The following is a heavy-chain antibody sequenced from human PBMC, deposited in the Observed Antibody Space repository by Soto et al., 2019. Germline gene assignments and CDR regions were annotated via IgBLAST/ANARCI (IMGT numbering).Heavy chain of an antibody. V-gene: IGHV4-59*08. Sequence: VIQSHTCTVSGESIKSDCWRRVRKPPGKGLEWIGYIYNSGSTNYNPSLKSRVTMSVDPSKNQFSLKLSSATVADTAVYYCAEYLRSGLYYMDFLVKGTTVTVSS. D-gene: IGHD3-22*01. CDR2: IYNSGST. CDR1: GESIKSDC. J-gene: IGHJ6*03. CDR3: AEYLRSGLYYMDF.